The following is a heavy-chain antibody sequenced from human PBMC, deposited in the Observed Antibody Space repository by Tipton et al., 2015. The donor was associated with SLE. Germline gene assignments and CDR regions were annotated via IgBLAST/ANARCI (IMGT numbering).Heavy chain of an antibody. CDR1: GFFFDDYT. CDR2: VSWNNDSI. CDR3: ARVNNFYGSGSFDY. Sequence: SLRLSCAASGFFFDDYTMHWVRQAPGKGLEWVSGVSWNNDSIGYADSVKGRFTISRDNAKNSLYLQMNSLKPEDTAMYYCARVNNFYGSGSFDYWGQGTLVTVSS. V-gene: IGHV3-9*01. J-gene: IGHJ4*02. D-gene: IGHD3-10*01.